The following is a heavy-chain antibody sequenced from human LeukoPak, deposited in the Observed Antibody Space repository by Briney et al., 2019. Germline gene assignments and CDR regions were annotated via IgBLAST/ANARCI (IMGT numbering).Heavy chain of an antibody. CDR2: INHSGST. V-gene: IGHV4-34*01. CDR3: ARDPYCSGGSCYLNWFDP. D-gene: IGHD2-15*01. CDR1: GGSFSGYY. Sequence: PSETLSLTCAVYGGSFSGYYWSWIRQPPGKGLEWIGEINHSGSTNYNPSLKSRVTMSVDTSNNQFSLKLSSVTAADTAVYYCARDPYCSGGSCYLNWFDPWGQGTLVTVSS. J-gene: IGHJ5*02.